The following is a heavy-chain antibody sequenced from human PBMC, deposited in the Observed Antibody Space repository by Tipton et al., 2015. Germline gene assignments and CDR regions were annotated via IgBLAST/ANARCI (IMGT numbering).Heavy chain of an antibody. V-gene: IGHV1-8*01. Sequence: QLVQSGAEVKKPGASVKVSCKASGYTFTSYDINWFRQATGQGLEWMGWMSANSGVTGYAQRFQGRVAMTRDTSVRTAYMELSSRRSGAPAVYYCARGQSTHFFDPGGRGTLVTVSS. J-gene: IGHJ5*02. CDR2: MSANSGVT. CDR1: GYTFTSYD. CDR3: ARGQSTHFFDP.